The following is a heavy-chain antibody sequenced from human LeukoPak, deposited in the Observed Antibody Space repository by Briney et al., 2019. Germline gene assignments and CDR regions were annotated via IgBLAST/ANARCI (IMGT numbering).Heavy chain of an antibody. J-gene: IGHJ4*02. V-gene: IGHV3-66*02. D-gene: IGHD4-17*01. Sequence: GGSLRLSCAASGFTFSSYSMNWVRQAPGKGLEWVSVIYSGGTTYYADSVKGRFTISRDNSKNTLYLQMNSLSTEDTSVYYCARALRYGDFFYWGQGTLVTVSS. CDR2: IYSGGTT. CDR1: GFTFSSYS. CDR3: ARALRYGDFFY.